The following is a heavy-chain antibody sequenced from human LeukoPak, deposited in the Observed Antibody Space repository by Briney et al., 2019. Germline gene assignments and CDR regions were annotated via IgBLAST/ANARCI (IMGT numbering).Heavy chain of an antibody. V-gene: IGHV3-21*01. CDR2: ISSSSSYI. D-gene: IGHD2-2*01. CDR1: GFTFSSYS. CDR3: ARDKVPAATFDH. Sequence: GGSLRLSCAASGFTFSSYSMNWVRQAPGKGLEWVSSISSSSSYIYYADSVKGRFTISRDNAKNSLYLQMNSLRAEDTAVYYCARDKVPAATFDHWGQGTLVTVSS. J-gene: IGHJ4*02.